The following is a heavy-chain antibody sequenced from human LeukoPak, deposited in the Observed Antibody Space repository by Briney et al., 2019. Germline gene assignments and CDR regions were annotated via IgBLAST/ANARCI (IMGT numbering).Heavy chain of an antibody. V-gene: IGHV3-23*01. J-gene: IGHJ4*02. CDR3: AKRISYYFDY. CDR2: ISGSGGST. CDR1: GFTVSSNY. Sequence: PGGSLRLSCAASGFTVSSNYMSWVRQAPGKGLEWVSTISGSGGSTYYADSVKGRFTISRDNSKNTLYLQINSLRADDTAVYYCAKRISYYFDYWGQGTLVTVSS.